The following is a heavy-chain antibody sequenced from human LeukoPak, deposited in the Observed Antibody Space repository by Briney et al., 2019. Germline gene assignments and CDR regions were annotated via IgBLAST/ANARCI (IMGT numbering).Heavy chain of an antibody. CDR1: GGSISSSSYY. D-gene: IGHD3-22*01. J-gene: IGHJ4*02. V-gene: IGHV4-39*01. CDR3: ARLYYDSSGYYQICYFDY. Sequence: SETLSLTCTVSGGSISSSSYYWGWVRQPPGRGLEWIGSIYYSGSTYYNPSLKSRVTISVDTSKNQFSLNLSSVTAADTAVYYCARLYYDSSGYYQICYFDYWGQGTLVTVSS. CDR2: IYYSGST.